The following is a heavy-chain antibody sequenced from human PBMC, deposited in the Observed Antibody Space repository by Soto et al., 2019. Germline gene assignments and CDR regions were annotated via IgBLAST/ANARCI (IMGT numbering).Heavy chain of an antibody. Sequence: QVQLQESGPGLVKPSQTLSLTCTVSGGSIRGGDYYWSWIRQHPGKGLEWIGYIFYSGNSFYNPSLKSGVTISVDTSKNQFSLQLSSVTAADTAXYYCARLSSLYYNSDYGGYYFDYWGQGTLVSVSS. CDR1: GGSIRGGDYY. D-gene: IGHD3-10*01. CDR3: ARLSSLYYNSDYGGYYFDY. J-gene: IGHJ4*02. V-gene: IGHV4-31*03. CDR2: IFYSGNS.